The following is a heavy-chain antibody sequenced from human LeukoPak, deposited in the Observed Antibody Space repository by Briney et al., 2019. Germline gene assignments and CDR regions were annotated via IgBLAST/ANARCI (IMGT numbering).Heavy chain of an antibody. J-gene: IGHJ4*02. D-gene: IGHD6-19*01. V-gene: IGHV4-39*01. CDR1: GGSISSSSYY. CDR3: ARHTNTPGYSSGWLDY. Sequence: SETLSLTCTVSGGSISSSSYYWGWIRQPPGKGLEWIGSIYYSGSTYYNPSLKSRVTISVDTSKNQFPLKLSSVTAADTAVYYCARHTNTPGYSSGWLDYWGQGTLVTVSS. CDR2: IYYSGST.